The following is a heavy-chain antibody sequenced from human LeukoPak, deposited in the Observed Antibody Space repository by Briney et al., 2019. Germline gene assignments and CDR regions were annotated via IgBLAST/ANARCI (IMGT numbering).Heavy chain of an antibody. CDR1: GGSISNYY. CDR3: ARDRDTARDYYYGMDA. J-gene: IGHJ6*02. CDR2: IYYSGST. D-gene: IGHD5-18*01. Sequence: PSETLSLTCTVSGGSISNYYWSWIRQPPGKGLEWIGYIYYSGSTNYNPSLKSRVTISVDTSKNQFSLKLSSVTAADTAVYYCARDRDTARDYYYGMDAWGQGTTVTVSS. V-gene: IGHV4-59*01.